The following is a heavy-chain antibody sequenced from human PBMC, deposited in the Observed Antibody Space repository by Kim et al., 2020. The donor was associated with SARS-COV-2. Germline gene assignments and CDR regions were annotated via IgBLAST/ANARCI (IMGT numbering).Heavy chain of an antibody. CDR2: ISYDGSNK. J-gene: IGHJ4*02. V-gene: IGHV3-30-3*01. CDR1: GFTFSSYA. CDR3: ARDRAWFGDPGTAGDY. Sequence: GGSLRLSCAASGFTFSSYAMHWVRQAPGKGLEWVAVISYDGSNKYYADSVKGRFTISRDNSKNTLYLQMNSLRAEDTAVYYCARDRAWFGDPGTAGDYWGQGTLVTVSS. D-gene: IGHD3-10*01.